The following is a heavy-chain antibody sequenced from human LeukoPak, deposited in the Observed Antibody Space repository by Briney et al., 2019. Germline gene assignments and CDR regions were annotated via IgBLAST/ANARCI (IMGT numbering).Heavy chain of an antibody. J-gene: IGHJ5*02. Sequence: SETLSLTCTVSGGSFSGSYYWGWIRQPPGKGLEWIGSIYSGGRIYYNPSLKSRVTISVDTSKNQFSLKLSSVTAADTAVYYCARSGLLWFGNNWFDPWGQGTLVTVSS. CDR3: ARSGLLWFGNNWFDP. V-gene: IGHV4-39*07. D-gene: IGHD3-10*01. CDR1: GGSFSGSYY. CDR2: IYSGGRI.